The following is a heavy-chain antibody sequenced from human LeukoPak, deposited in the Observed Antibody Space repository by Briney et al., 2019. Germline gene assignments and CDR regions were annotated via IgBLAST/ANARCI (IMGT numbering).Heavy chain of an antibody. CDR3: ARSPYGDYPMDV. V-gene: IGHV4-59*01. Sequence: SETLSLTCTSSGGSISSYYWSWIRQPPGKGLEWIGYIYYSGSTNYTPSLKSRVTISVDTSKNKFSLKLSSVTAADTAVYYCARSPYGDYPMDVWGKGTTVTVSS. D-gene: IGHD4-17*01. J-gene: IGHJ6*03. CDR2: IYYSGST. CDR1: GGSISSYY.